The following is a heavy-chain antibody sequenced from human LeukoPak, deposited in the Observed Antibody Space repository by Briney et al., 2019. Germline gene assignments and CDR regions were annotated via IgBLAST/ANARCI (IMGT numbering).Heavy chain of an antibody. CDR3: AKAPSWDV. Sequence: PGGSLRLSCAASGFTFSDFYMNWMRQAPGKGLEWVSYISSSGSTIHYADSVKGRFTISRDNSKNTLYLQMNSLRAEDTAVYYCAKAPSWDVWGQGTLVTVSS. CDR2: ISSSGSTI. D-gene: IGHD2-2*01. V-gene: IGHV3-11*04. CDR1: GFTFSDFY. J-gene: IGHJ4*02.